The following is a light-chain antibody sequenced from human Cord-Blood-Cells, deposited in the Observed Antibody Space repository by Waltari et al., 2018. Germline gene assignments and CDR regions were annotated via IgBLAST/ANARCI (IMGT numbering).Light chain of an antibody. CDR1: SSNIGRNY. Sequence: QSVLTQPPSASGTPGQRVTISCSGSSSNIGRNYVYWYQQLPETAPRLLIYRNNQRPSGVPDRFSGSKSGTSASLAIIGLRSEDEADYYCAAWDDSLSGWVFGGGTKLTVL. V-gene: IGLV1-47*01. CDR3: AAWDDSLSGWV. J-gene: IGLJ3*02. CDR2: RNN.